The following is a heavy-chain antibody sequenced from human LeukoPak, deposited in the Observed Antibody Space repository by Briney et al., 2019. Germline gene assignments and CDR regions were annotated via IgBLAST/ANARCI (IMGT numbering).Heavy chain of an antibody. Sequence: PSETLSLTCTVSGGSISSSSYYWGWIRQPPGKGLEWIGSIYYSGSTYYNPSLKSRVTISVDTSKNQFSLKLSSVTAADTAVYYCAAMPIGINTWGLYYYYMDVWGKGTTVTISS. CDR1: GGSISSSSYY. CDR3: AAMPIGINTWGLYYYYMDV. D-gene: IGHD2-2*01. J-gene: IGHJ6*03. V-gene: IGHV4-39*01. CDR2: IYYSGST.